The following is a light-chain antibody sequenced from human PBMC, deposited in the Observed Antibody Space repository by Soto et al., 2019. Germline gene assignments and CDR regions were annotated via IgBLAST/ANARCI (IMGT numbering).Light chain of an antibody. Sequence: EIVLTQSPATLSLSPGDTATLSCRASQSVTSSLAWFQQKPGQAPRLLIYDVSRRATAIPARFSGSGSGTDCTLTITSLEPEDFAVYYCQQRTTWPTLVGGTKVEIK. J-gene: IGKJ4*01. CDR3: QQRTTWPT. CDR1: QSVTSS. CDR2: DVS. V-gene: IGKV3-11*01.